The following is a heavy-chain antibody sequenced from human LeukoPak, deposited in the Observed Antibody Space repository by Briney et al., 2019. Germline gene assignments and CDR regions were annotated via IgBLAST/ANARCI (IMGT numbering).Heavy chain of an antibody. CDR3: ARMAGYCSSTSCGLFDY. CDR1: GGTFSSYA. Sequence: SVKVSCKASGGTFSSYAISWVRQAPGQGLEWMGGIIPIFGTANYAQKFQGRVTITADESTSTAYMELSSLRSEDTAVYYCARMAGYCSSTSCGLFDYWGQGTLVTVSS. CDR2: IIPIFGTA. V-gene: IGHV1-69*01. D-gene: IGHD2-2*01. J-gene: IGHJ4*02.